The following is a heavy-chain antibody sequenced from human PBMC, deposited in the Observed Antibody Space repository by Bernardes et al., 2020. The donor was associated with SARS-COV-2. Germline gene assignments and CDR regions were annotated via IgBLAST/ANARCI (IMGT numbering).Heavy chain of an antibody. V-gene: IGHV3-66*02. Sequence: GSLRLSCAASGFTVSSNYMSWVRQAPGKGLEWVSVIYSGGSTYYADSVKGRFTISRDNSKNTLYLQMNSLRAEDTAVYYCARDFIGIAVAGTGVVSWGQGTLVTVSS. CDR3: ARDFIGIAVAGTGVVS. CDR1: GFTVSSNY. J-gene: IGHJ5*02. D-gene: IGHD6-19*01. CDR2: IYSGGST.